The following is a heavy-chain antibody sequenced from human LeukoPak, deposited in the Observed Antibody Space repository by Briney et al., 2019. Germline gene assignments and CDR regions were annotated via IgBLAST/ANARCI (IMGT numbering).Heavy chain of an antibody. V-gene: IGHV1-2*02. CDR3: ARERCGGDCSDFDY. J-gene: IGHJ4*02. D-gene: IGHD2-21*01. Sequence: ASVKVSCKASGYTFTGHYMHWVRQAPGQGLEWMGWINPNSGGTNYAQKFQGRVTMTRDTSISTAYMELSRLRSDDTAVYYCARERCGGDCSDFDYWGQGTLVTVSS. CDR2: INPNSGGT. CDR1: GYTFTGHY.